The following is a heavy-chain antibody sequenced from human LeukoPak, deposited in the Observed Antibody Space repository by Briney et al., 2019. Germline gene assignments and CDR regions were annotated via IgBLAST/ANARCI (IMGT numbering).Heavy chain of an antibody. Sequence: ASVKVSCKASGGTFISYAISWVRQATGQGLEWMGGIIPIFGTANYAQKFQGRVTITADESTSTAYMELSSLRSEDTAVYYCARGVHDSSGYYYWGQGTLVTVSS. CDR1: GGTFISYA. J-gene: IGHJ4*02. CDR2: IIPIFGTA. D-gene: IGHD3-22*01. CDR3: ARGVHDSSGYYY. V-gene: IGHV1-69*13.